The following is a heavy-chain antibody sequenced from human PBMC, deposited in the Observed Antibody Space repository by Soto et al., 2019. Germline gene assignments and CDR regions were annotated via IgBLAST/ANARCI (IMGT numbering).Heavy chain of an antibody. CDR2: ISYDGSNK. J-gene: IGHJ4*02. CDR3: ARESDIVATNPTFDY. V-gene: IGHV3-30-3*01. D-gene: IGHD5-12*01. CDR1: GFTFSSYA. Sequence: QVQLVESGGGVVQPGRSLRLSCAASGFTFSSYAMHWVRQPPGKGLEWVAVISYDGSNKYYADSVKGRFTISSDNSKNTLYLQMNSLRAEDTAVYYCARESDIVATNPTFDYWGQGTLVTVSS.